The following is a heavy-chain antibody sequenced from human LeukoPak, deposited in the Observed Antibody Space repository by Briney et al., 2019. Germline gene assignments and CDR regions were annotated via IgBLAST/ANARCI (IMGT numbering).Heavy chain of an antibody. Sequence: GASVKVSCKASGYTFTSYGISWVRQAPGQGLEWMGWINPNSGGTNYAQKFQGRVTMTRDTSISTAYMELSRLRSDDTAVYYCARDIGTGTSGTYDNYYFDYWGQGTLVTVSS. J-gene: IGHJ4*02. CDR2: INPNSGGT. CDR1: GYTFTSYG. V-gene: IGHV1-2*02. CDR3: ARDIGTGTSGTYDNYYFDY. D-gene: IGHD1-26*01.